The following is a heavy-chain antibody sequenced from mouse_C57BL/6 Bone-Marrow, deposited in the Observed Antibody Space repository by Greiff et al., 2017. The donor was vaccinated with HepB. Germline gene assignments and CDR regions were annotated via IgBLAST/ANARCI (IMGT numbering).Heavy chain of an antibody. J-gene: IGHJ2*01. CDR3: TRIGIYDYALYY. V-gene: IGHV1-64*01. CDR2: IHPNSGSN. D-gene: IGHD2-4*01. CDR1: GYTFTSYW. Sequence: VQLQQPGAELVKPGASVKLSCKASGYTFTSYWMHWVKQRPGQGLEWIGMIHPNSGSNNYNEKFKSKATLTVDKSSSTAYMQLSSLTSEDSAVYYCTRIGIYDYALYYWGQGTTLTVSS.